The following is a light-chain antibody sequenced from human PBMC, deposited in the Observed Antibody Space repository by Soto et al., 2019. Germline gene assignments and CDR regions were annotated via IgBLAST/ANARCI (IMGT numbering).Light chain of an antibody. CDR1: QSVSSSY. J-gene: IGKJ4*01. CDR2: GAS. Sequence: EIVLTQSPGTLSLSPGERATLSCRASQSVSSSYLAWYQQKPGQAPRLLIYGASSRATSIPDRFSGSGSGTDFTLTISRLEPEDFAVYHCQQYDTSPLTFGGGTKVDIK. V-gene: IGKV3-20*01. CDR3: QQYDTSPLT.